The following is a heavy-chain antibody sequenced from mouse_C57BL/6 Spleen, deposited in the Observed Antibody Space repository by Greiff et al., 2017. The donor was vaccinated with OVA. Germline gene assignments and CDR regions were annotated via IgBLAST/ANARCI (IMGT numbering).Heavy chain of an antibody. V-gene: IGHV14-2*01. CDR2: IDPEDGET. Sequence: VQLQQSGAELVKPGASVKLSCTASGFNIKDYYMHWVKQSTEQGLEWIGRIDPEDGETKYAPKFQGKATITADTTTNTSYLQLSSLTSEDTAVYYCTRVYYCSSPTDYWYFDVWGTGTTVTVSS. J-gene: IGHJ1*03. D-gene: IGHD1-1*01. CDR1: GFNIKDYY. CDR3: TRVYYCSSPTDYWYFDV.